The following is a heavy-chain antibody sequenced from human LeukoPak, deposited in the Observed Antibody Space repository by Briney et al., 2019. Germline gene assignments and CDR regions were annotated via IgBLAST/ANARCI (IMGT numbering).Heavy chain of an antibody. CDR1: GGTFSSYA. D-gene: IGHD5-18*01. Sequence: SVKVSCKASGGTFSSYAISWVRQAPGQGLEWMGRIIPIFGTANYAQKFQGRVTITTDESTSTAYMELSSLRSEDTAVYYCARLDTAMVTPFDYWGQGTLVTVSS. CDR3: ARLDTAMVTPFDY. CDR2: IIPIFGTA. V-gene: IGHV1-69*05. J-gene: IGHJ4*02.